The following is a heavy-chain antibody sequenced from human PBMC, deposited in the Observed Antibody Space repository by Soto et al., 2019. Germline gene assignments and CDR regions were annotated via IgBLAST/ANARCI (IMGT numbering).Heavy chain of an antibody. CDR2: ISGSGGST. V-gene: IGHV3-23*01. D-gene: IGHD2-15*01. CDR1: GFTFSSYA. Sequence: EVQLLESGGGLVQPGGSLRLSCAASGFTFSSYAMSWVRQAPGKGLEWVSAISGSGGSTYYADSVKGRFTISRDNSKNPLYLQMNILGAENTAVYYCAKDILVVVAATGKDGFDFSGQGTLVTVSS. J-gene: IGHJ3*01. CDR3: AKDILVVVAATGKDGFDF.